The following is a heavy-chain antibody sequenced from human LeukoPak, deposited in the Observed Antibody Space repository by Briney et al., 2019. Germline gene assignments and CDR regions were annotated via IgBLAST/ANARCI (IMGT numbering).Heavy chain of an antibody. D-gene: IGHD3-22*01. J-gene: IGHJ4*02. CDR1: GYTFGGYY. CDR3: ARGSAEKDYDSSGFDY. V-gene: IGHV1-2*02. Sequence: ASVKVSCKASGYTFGGYYLHWVRQAPGQGLEWMGWINPNSGGTNYAQNFQGRVTMTRDTSISTAYMELSRLISDDTAVYYCARGSAEKDYDSSGFDYWGQGNLVTVSS. CDR2: INPNSGGT.